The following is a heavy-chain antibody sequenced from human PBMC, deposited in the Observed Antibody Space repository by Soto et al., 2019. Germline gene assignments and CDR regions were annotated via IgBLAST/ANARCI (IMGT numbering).Heavy chain of an antibody. J-gene: IGHJ4*02. Sequence: QVQLVQSGAEVKKPGASVKVSCKASGYTFTSYDINRVRQATGQGLEWMGWMNPNSGNTGYAQKFQGRITMTRNTSISTAYMELSSLRPDDTAVYYCARSTNDYGDRHWGQGTLVTVSS. CDR1: GYTFTSYD. D-gene: IGHD4-17*01. V-gene: IGHV1-8*01. CDR3: ARSTNDYGDRH. CDR2: MNPNSGNT.